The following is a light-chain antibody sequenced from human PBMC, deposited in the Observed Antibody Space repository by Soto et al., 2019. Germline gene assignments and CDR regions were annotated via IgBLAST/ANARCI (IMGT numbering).Light chain of an antibody. CDR3: NHTYSTLT. CDR2: AAS. Sequence: DIQMTQSPSSLSASVGDRVTITCRASQSTRSYLHWYQQKPGKAPKILIYAASSLQSGVPSRFSGGGSGTDFTPTISSLQPEDFANYYCNHTYSTLTFGPGTKVDIE. J-gene: IGKJ3*01. V-gene: IGKV1-39*01. CDR1: QSTRSY.